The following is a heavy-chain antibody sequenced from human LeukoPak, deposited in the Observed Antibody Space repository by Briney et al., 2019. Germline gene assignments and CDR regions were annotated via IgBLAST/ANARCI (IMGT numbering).Heavy chain of an antibody. CDR2: IYYSGST. D-gene: IGHD2-2*01. CDR1: GGSISSYY. J-gene: IGHJ6*03. Sequence: PSETLSLTCTVSGGSISSYYWSWLRQPPGKGLEWIGYIYYSGSTNYNPSLKSRVTISVDTSKNQFSLKLSSVTAADTAVYYCASIRPVVVPAGHRDYYYYYMDVWGKGTTVTVSS. CDR3: ASIRPVVVPAGHRDYYYYYMDV. V-gene: IGHV4-59*01.